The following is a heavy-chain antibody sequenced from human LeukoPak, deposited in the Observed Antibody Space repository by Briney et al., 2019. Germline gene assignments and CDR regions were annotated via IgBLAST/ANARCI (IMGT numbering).Heavy chain of an antibody. CDR1: GYTFTGYY. D-gene: IGHD2-15*01. CDR3: ARDGYCSGGSCSGWFDP. J-gene: IGHJ5*02. V-gene: IGHV1-2*02. CDR2: INPNSGGT. Sequence: ASVKVSCKASGYTFTGYYMHWVRQAPGQGLEWMGWINPNSGGTNYAQKFQGRVTMTRDTSISTAYMELSRLRSDDTAVYYCARDGYCSGGSCSGWFDPWGQGTLVTVSS.